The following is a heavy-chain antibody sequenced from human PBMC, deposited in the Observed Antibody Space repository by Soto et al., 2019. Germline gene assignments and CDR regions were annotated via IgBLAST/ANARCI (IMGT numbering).Heavy chain of an antibody. CDR3: ARDAQQLANYGMDV. CDR2: LWGGGNFR. D-gene: IGHD6-13*01. Sequence: QVQLVESGGNVVQPGGSLRLSCAASGFSFNSHGMHWVRQAPGKGLEWVAHLWGGGNFRYYAYSVKGRFTISSDQSKNTLYLQMNSLGAEDTAVYHCARDAQQLANYGMDVWGQGTTVTVSS. CDR1: GFSFNSHG. J-gene: IGHJ6*02. V-gene: IGHV3-33*01.